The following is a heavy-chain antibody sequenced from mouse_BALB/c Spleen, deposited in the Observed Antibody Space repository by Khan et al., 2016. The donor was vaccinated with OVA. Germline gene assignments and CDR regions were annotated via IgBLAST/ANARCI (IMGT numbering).Heavy chain of an antibody. V-gene: IGHV2-6-1*01. CDR2: IWSDGST. CDR3: ARQPYYHYNIMDY. CDR1: GFSLTNYG. D-gene: IGHD2-10*01. J-gene: IGHJ4*01. Sequence: QVQLKESGPGLVAPSQSLSITCTISGFSLTNYGVHWVRQPPGKGLEWLVVIWSDGSTTYNSALKSRLTITKDNSKSQVFLKMNSLQTADTAMYCCARQPYYHYNIMDYWGQGTAVTVSS.